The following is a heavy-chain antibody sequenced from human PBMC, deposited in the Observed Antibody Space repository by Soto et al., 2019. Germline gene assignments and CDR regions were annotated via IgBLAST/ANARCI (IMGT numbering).Heavy chain of an antibody. CDR3: ARAYGGKNWFDP. J-gene: IGHJ5*02. CDR2: IYYSGST. D-gene: IGHD4-17*01. Sequence: QVQLQESGPGLVKPSQTLSLTCTVSGCSISSDDYYWSWIRQPPGKGLEWIGYIYYSGSTYYNPSITSRVTISVDTSKIQFSLKLSSVTAADTAVYYCARAYGGKNWFDPWGQGTLVTVSS. CDR1: GCSISSDDYY. V-gene: IGHV4-30-4*01.